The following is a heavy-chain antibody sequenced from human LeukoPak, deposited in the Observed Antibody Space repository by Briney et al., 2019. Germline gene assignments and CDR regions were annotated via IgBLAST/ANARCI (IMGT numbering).Heavy chain of an antibody. Sequence: GESLKISCKGSGYSFTNYWIGWVRQMPGKGLEWMGIIYPGGSDTRYIPSFQGQVTISADKSINTAYLQWTSLKASDTAMYYCARRVDSYWFFDYWGQGTLVTVSS. CDR3: ARRVDSYWFFDY. D-gene: IGHD1-26*01. V-gene: IGHV5-51*01. CDR1: GYSFTNYW. CDR2: IYPGGSDT. J-gene: IGHJ4*02.